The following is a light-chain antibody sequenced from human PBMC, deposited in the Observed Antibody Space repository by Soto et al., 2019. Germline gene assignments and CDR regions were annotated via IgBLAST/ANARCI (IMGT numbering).Light chain of an antibody. CDR2: DAS. J-gene: IGKJ5*01. Sequence: DIQMTQSPSTLSGSEGDRVTITCRASQTISSRLAWYQQKPGKAPKPLIYDASTLKTGVPSRFSGSGSGSEFNFTITGLQPDDFATYFCQQYNTYSTFGQGTRLEIK. CDR3: QQYNTYST. CDR1: QTISSR. V-gene: IGKV1-5*01.